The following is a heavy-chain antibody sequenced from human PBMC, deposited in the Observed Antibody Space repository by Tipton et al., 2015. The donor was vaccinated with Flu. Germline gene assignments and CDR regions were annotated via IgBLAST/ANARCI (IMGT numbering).Heavy chain of an antibody. V-gene: IGHV3-53*01. D-gene: IGHD2-21*01. Sequence: SLRLSCAASGFAVSSSYMSWVRQAPGKGLEWVSVIYSVGDTYYADSVKGRFTISRDNSKNTLYLQVNSLRAEDTAVYYCVRERERDSRYFDLWGRGTLVTVSS. CDR3: VRERERDSRYFDL. J-gene: IGHJ2*01. CDR1: GFAVSSSY. CDR2: IYSVGDT.